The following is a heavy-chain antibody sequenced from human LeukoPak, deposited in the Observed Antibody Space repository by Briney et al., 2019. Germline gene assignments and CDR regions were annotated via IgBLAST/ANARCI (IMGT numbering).Heavy chain of an antibody. D-gene: IGHD2-2*01. CDR3: ARTPFNIVVVPAAIEVQSNFYMDV. J-gene: IGHJ6*03. V-gene: IGHV1-8*01. Sequence: ASVKVSCKTSGYTFTNYDINWVRQATGQGLEWMGWMNPNNGNTGYAQKFQGRVTMTRNTSISTAYMELSSLRAEDTAVYYCARTPFNIVVVPAAIEVQSNFYMDVWGKGTTVTISS. CDR2: MNPNNGNT. CDR1: GYTFTNYD.